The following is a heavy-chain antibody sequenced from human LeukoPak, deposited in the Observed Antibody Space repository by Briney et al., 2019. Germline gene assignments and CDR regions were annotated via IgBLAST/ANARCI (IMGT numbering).Heavy chain of an antibody. J-gene: IGHJ4*02. Sequence: GGSLRLSCAASGFTFSSYAMSWVRQAPGKGLEWVSAISGSGGSTYYADSVKGRFTISRDNSKNTLYLQMNSLRAEDTAVFYCAKDYFNSSGWYEGVYWGQGTLVTVSS. D-gene: IGHD6-19*01. CDR1: GFTFSSYA. CDR3: AKDYFNSSGWYEGVY. CDR2: ISGSGGST. V-gene: IGHV3-23*01.